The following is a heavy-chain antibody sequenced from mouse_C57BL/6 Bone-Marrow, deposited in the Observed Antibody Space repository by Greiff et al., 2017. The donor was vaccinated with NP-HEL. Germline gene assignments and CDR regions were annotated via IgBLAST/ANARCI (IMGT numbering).Heavy chain of an antibody. CDR3: SYYYGSSPYWYFDV. V-gene: IGHV1-15*01. J-gene: IGHJ1*03. CDR2: IDPETGGT. CDR1: GYTFTDYE. D-gene: IGHD1-1*01. Sequence: VKLQESGAELVRPGASVTLSCKASGYTFTDYEMHWVKQTPVHGLEWIGAIDPETGGTAYNQKFKGKAILTADKSSSTAYMELRSLTSEDSAVYYCSYYYGSSPYWYFDVWGTGTTVTVSS.